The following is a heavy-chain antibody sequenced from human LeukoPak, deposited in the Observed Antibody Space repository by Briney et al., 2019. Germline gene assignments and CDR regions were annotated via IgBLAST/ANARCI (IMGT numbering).Heavy chain of an antibody. Sequence: GGSLRLSCAASGFTFSSYSMNWVRQAPGKGLEWASSISSSSSYIYYADSVKGRFTISRDNAKNSLYLQMNSLGAEDTAVYYCARDPKGSDDYWGQGTLVTVSS. CDR1: GFTFSSYS. J-gene: IGHJ4*02. D-gene: IGHD3-10*01. CDR3: ARDPKGSDDY. V-gene: IGHV3-21*01. CDR2: ISSSSSYI.